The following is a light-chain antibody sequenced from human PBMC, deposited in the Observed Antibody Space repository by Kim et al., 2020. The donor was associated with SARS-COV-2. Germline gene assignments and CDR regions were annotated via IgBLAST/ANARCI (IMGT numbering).Light chain of an antibody. CDR2: NDS. V-gene: IGLV3-21*04. Sequence: APGKTARTTWRRNNIEKKEVYWFQQKQGQAPGVVIFNDSERPSGIPERFSGSTSGNTATLTISWVETGDEADYYCQVWDSSSGHWVFGGGTQLTVL. CDR3: QVWDSSSGHWV. CDR1: NIEKKE. J-gene: IGLJ3*02.